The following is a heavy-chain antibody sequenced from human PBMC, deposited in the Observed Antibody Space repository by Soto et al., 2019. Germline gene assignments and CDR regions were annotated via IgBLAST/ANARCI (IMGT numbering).Heavy chain of an antibody. CDR1: GFTFGAYS. CDR3: VREDILGARSFDY. CDR2: ISSLSSPR. J-gene: IGHJ4*02. V-gene: IGHV3-48*02. Sequence: GWSLRLSCAASGFTFGAYSMNWVRQAPGKGLEWISYISSLSSPRYYAESVEGRFIISRNNAKNSLYLQMNSLRDEDTAVYFCVREDILGARSFDYWGREPGSPSTQ. D-gene: IGHD1-26*01.